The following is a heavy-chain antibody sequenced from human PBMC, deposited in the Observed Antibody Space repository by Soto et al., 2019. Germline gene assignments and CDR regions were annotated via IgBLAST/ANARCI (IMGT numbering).Heavy chain of an antibody. CDR1: GFSLNNTRMG. CDR3: ARIVSIAVAGTQDVDY. CDR2: IFSNEEK. Sequence: SRPELVNPTDTLRLACTASGFSLNNTRMGVSWIRQPPGKALEWLAHIFSNEEKSYSTSLKSRLTISKDTSKSQVVLTMTNMDPVDTATYYCARIVSIAVAGTQDVDYWGQGTLVSVSS. V-gene: IGHV2-26*01. D-gene: IGHD6-19*01. J-gene: IGHJ4*02.